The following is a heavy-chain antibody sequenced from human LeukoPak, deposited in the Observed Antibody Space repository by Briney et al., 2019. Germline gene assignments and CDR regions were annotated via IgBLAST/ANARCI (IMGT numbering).Heavy chain of an antibody. Sequence: GASVKVSCKASGYTFTSSYIHWVRQAPGQGLEWMGMIYPRDGSTSYEQKFQGRVTVTRDTSTSTVHMELSGLRSEDTAVYYCARDQEGFDYWGQGTLVTVSS. CDR2: IYPRDGST. J-gene: IGHJ4*02. V-gene: IGHV1-46*01. CDR3: ARDQEGFDY. CDR1: GYTFTSSY.